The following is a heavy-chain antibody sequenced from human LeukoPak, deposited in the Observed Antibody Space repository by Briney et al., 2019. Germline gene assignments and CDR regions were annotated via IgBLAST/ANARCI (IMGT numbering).Heavy chain of an antibody. D-gene: IGHD6-19*01. CDR1: GGSISSRSYY. J-gene: IGHJ4*02. Sequence: SETLSLTCTVSGGSISSRSYYWGWIRQPPGKGLEWIGSIYYSGSTYYNPSLKSRVIISVDTSKNQFSLKLSSVTAADTAVYYCAREGYSSGWYDYWGQGTLVTVSS. V-gene: IGHV4-39*07. CDR2: IYYSGST. CDR3: AREGYSSGWYDY.